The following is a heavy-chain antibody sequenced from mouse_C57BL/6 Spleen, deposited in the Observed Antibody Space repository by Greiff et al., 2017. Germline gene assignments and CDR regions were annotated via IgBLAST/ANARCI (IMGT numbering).Heavy chain of an antibody. CDR2: INPSSGYT. CDR1: GYTFTSYT. V-gene: IGHV1-4*01. CDR3: ARGGNSYYAMDY. Sequence: VQLQQSGAELARPGASVKMSCKASGYTFTSYTMHWVKQRPGQGLEWIGYINPSSGYTKYNQKFKDKATLTADKSSSTAYMQLSSLTSEDSAVYYCARGGNSYYAMDYWGQGTSVTVSS. D-gene: IGHD2-1*01. J-gene: IGHJ4*01.